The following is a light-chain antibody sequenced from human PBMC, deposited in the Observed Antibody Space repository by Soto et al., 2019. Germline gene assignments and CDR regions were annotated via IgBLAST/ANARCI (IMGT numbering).Light chain of an antibody. CDR2: GAS. V-gene: IGKV3D-15*01. J-gene: IGKJ1*01. CDR3: QQYNNWPAWT. CDR1: QSVSSR. Sequence: EIVMTQSPGTLSLSPGERATLSCRASQSVSSRLAWYQQKPGQAPRLLISGASSRATGIPDRFSGSGSGTEFTLTISSLQSEDLAVYYCQQYNNWPAWTFGQGTKVDI.